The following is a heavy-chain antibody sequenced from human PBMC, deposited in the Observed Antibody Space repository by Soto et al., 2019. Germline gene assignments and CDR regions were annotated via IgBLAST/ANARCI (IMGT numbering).Heavy chain of an antibody. CDR2: IYWDDDK. J-gene: IGHJ4*02. CDR3: ARRPAGLLWFGEVFYC. CDR1: GFSLSTSGLG. D-gene: IGHD3-10*01. Sequence: QITLKESGPALVNPTQPLTLTCTVSGFSLSTSGLGVGWIRQPPGNALEWLALIYWDDDKRYTPSLKSRLTITTDSPHNAVLLKRTNLDLAGAGTYFWARRPAGLLWFGEVFYCWGLGTLFTGSS. V-gene: IGHV2-5*02.